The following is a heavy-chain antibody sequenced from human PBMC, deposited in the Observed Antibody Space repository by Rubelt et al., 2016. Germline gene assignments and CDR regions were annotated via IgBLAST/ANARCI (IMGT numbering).Heavy chain of an antibody. CDR2: IYYSGST. CDR3: ARDRVVGATRLIYYYYGMDV. J-gene: IGHJ6*02. D-gene: IGHD1-26*01. CDR1: GGSISSYY. V-gene: IGHV4-59*01. Sequence: QLQLQESGPGLVKPSETLSLTCTVSGGSISSYYWSWIRQPPGKGLEWIGYIYYSGSTNYNPSLKSRVTISVDTSKNQFSLKLSSVTAADTAVYYCARDRVVGATRLIYYYYGMDVWGQGTTVTVSS.